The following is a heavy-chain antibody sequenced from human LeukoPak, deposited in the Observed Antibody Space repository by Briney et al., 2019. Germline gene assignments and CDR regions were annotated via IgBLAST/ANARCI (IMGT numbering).Heavy chain of an antibody. CDR1: GYTFTGYY. Sequence: GASVKVSCKASGYTFTGYYMHWVRQAPGQGLEWMGWINPNSGGTNYAQKFQGRVTMTRDTSIRTAYMELSRMRSDDTAVYYCARDSGYCSTSCSHIFDYWGQGTLVTVSS. J-gene: IGHJ4*02. V-gene: IGHV1-2*02. D-gene: IGHD2-2*01. CDR2: INPNSGGT. CDR3: ARDSGYCSTSCSHIFDY.